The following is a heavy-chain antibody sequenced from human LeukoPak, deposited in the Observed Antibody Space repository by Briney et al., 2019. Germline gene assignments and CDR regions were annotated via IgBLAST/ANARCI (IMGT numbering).Heavy chain of an antibody. CDR2: IIPIFGTA. CDR1: GGTFSIYA. J-gene: IGHJ6*02. Sequence: GASVKVSCKASGGTFSIYAISWVRQAPGQGLEWMGGIIPIFGTANYAQKFQGRVTITADESTSTAYMELSSLRSEDTAVYYCARGMTTVVSIAPYYYYYGMDVWGQGTTVTVSS. CDR3: ARGMTTVVSIAPYYYYYGMDV. V-gene: IGHV1-69*13. D-gene: IGHD4-23*01.